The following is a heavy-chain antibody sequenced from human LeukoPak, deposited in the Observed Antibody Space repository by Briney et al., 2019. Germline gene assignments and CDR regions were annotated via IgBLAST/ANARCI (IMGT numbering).Heavy chain of an antibody. CDR3: ARDQKYSSAWYDEGGYYFDY. Sequence: ASVKVSCKASGYTFTDYYMHWVRQAPGQGLEWMGWINPNRGGTKYVQKFQGRVTVTRDTSISTAYMELSRLRSDDTAVYYCARDQKYSSAWYDEGGYYFDYWGQGTQVTASS. J-gene: IGHJ4*02. CDR1: GYTFTDYY. D-gene: IGHD6-19*01. V-gene: IGHV1-2*02. CDR2: INPNRGGT.